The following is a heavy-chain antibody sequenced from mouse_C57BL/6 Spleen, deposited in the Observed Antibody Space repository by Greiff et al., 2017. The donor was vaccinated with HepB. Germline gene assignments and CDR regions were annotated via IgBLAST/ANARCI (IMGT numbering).Heavy chain of an antibody. D-gene: IGHD2-4*01. Sequence: QVQLQQSGAELARPGASVKLSCKASGYTFTSYGISWVKQRTGQGLEWIGEIYPRSGNTYYNEKFKGKATLTADKSSSTAYMELRSLTSEDSAVYFCARERGDDYDVSYFDFWGQGTTLTVSS. J-gene: IGHJ2*01. V-gene: IGHV1-81*01. CDR2: IYPRSGNT. CDR1: GYTFTSYG. CDR3: ARERGDDYDVSYFDF.